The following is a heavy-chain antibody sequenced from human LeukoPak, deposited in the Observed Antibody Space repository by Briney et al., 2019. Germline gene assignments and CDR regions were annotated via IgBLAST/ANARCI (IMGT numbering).Heavy chain of an antibody. J-gene: IGHJ4*02. D-gene: IGHD6-19*01. CDR1: GGSLSNYY. V-gene: IGHV4-59*01. CDR3: ARQLRGEAVAGHLQPFDY. CDR2: RYHSGSS. Sequence: SETLSLTCTVSGGSLSNYYWSWIRQPPGKGPEWMGYRYHSGSSNYNPSLKGRVTISVDTSKNQFSLKLTSVTAADTAVYFCARQLRGEAVAGHLQPFDYWGQGTLVTVSS.